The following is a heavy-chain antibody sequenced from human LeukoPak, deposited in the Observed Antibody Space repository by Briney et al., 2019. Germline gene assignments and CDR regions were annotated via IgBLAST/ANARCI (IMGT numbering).Heavy chain of an antibody. J-gene: IGHJ4*02. D-gene: IGHD5-12*01. CDR3: ARGGYTGYDFAFDY. Sequence: GGSLRLSCAASGFTFSSYSMNWVRQAPGKGLEWVSSISSTSSYIYYADSVRGRFTISRDNAKNSLYLQMNSLRAEDTAVYYCARGGYTGYDFAFDYWGQGTLVTVSS. V-gene: IGHV3-21*01. CDR1: GFTFSSYS. CDR2: ISSTSSYI.